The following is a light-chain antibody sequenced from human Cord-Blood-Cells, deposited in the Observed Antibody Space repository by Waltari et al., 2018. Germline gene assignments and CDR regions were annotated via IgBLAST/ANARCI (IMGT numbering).Light chain of an antibody. V-gene: IGLV7-43*01. CDR1: TGAVTSGYY. CDR2: STS. CDR3: LLYYGGAVV. J-gene: IGLJ2*01. Sequence: QTVVTQEPSLTVSPGGTVTLTCASSTGAVTSGYYPNWFQQQPGQAPRALIYSTSNKRSWTPARFSGSLLGGKAALTRSGVQPEDEAEYYCLLYYGGAVVFGGGTKLTVL.